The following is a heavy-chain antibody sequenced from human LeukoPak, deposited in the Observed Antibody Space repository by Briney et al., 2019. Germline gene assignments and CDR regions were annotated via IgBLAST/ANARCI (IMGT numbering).Heavy chain of an antibody. CDR1: GYSISTSYY. J-gene: IGHJ4*02. CDR3: AGLARGN. CDR2: IYHSGNT. V-gene: IGHV4-38-2*02. Sequence: TSETLSLTCTVSGYSISTSYYWGWIRQPPGKGLEWVGSIYHSGNTYYNPSLKSRVTISVDTSKNQFSLKLNSVTAADTAVYYCAGLARGNWGQGTLVTVSS.